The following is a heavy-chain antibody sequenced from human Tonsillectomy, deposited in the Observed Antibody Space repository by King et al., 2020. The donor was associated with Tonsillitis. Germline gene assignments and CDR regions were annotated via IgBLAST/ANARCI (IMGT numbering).Heavy chain of an antibody. CDR2: IYYSGTT. CDR1: AGSITSSSHY. D-gene: IGHD3-10*01. J-gene: IGHJ4*02. V-gene: IGHV4-39*01. Sequence: QLQESGPGLVKPSETLSLTCTVSAGSITSSSHYWAWIRQPPGKWLEWIGSIYYSGTTSSNPSLKSRVTNSVETSKNQFTLKLRSVTAADTAGYYFSRHGLLGNSMVRGVSYPGYFDSWGLGTLVTVSS. CDR3: SRHGLLGNSMVRGVSYPGYFDS.